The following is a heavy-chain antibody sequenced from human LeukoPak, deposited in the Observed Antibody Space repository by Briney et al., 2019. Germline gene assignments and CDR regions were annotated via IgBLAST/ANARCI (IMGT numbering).Heavy chain of an antibody. CDR3: ASPSHYYDSSGYYRGLDY. D-gene: IGHD3-22*01. CDR2: IIPIFGTA. V-gene: IGHV1-69*13. J-gene: IGHJ4*02. Sequence: SVKVSCKASGGTLSYSAISWVRQAPGQGLEWMGGIIPIFGTANYAQKFQGRVTITADESTSTAYMELSSLRSEDTAVYYCASPSHYYDSSGYYRGLDYWGQGTLVTVSS. CDR1: GGTLSYSA.